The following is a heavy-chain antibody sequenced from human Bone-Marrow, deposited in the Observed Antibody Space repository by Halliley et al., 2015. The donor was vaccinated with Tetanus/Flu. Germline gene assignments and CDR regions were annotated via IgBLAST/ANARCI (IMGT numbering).Heavy chain of an antibody. CDR3: ARCSSHFFSASFDS. D-gene: IGHD6-19*01. V-gene: IGHV4-4*08. J-gene: IGHJ4*02. CDR2: YPSGTI. Sequence: YPSGTINYNPPLQSRATISVDTSRNQFSLNLRSVTAADTAVYFCARCSSHFFSASFDSWGQGTLVTVSP.